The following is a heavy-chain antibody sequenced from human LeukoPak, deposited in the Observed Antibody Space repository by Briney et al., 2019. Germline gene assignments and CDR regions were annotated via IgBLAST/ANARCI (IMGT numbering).Heavy chain of an antibody. V-gene: IGHV4-59*01. J-gene: IGHJ4*02. CDR3: ARAGYCSGGSCPFDY. D-gene: IGHD2-15*01. CDR1: GVSTSSYY. CDR2: IYYSGST. Sequence: SETLSLTCTVSGVSTSSYYRSWIRQPPGKGLEWIGYIYYSGSTNYNPSLKSRVTISVDTSKNQFSLKLSSVTAADTAVYYCARAGYCSGGSCPFDYWGQGTLVTVSS.